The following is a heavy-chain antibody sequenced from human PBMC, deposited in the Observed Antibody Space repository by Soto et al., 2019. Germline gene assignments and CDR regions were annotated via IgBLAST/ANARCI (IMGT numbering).Heavy chain of an antibody. CDR1: GFAFSSHP. V-gene: IGHV3-23*01. CDR2: ISDGGDLT. CDR3: ARRAFGSSRSFDL. J-gene: IGHJ3*01. D-gene: IGHD6-6*01. Sequence: LRLSCAASGFAFSSHPMSWVRQAPERGLEWVSGISDGGDLTYNADSVKGRFTISRDNSKNILFLQMNSLRVEDTALYYCARRAFGSSRSFDLWGQGTMVTVSS.